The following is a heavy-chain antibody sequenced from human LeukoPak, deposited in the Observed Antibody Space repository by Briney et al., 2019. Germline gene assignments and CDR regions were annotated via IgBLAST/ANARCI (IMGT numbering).Heavy chain of an antibody. V-gene: IGHV3-33*01. CDR2: IWYDGSNK. D-gene: IGHD2-2*01. CDR3: AARPLMPPRFDY. Sequence: HPGGSLRLSCAASGFTFSSYGMHWVRQAPGKGLEWVAVIWYDGSNKYYADSVKGRFTISRDNSKSTLYLQMNSLRAEDTGIYYCAARPLMPPRFDYWGQGTLVTVSS. CDR1: GFTFSSYG. J-gene: IGHJ4*02.